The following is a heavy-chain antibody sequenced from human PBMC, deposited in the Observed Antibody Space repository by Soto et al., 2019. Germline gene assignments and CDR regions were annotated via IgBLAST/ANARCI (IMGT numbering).Heavy chain of an antibody. CDR2: INHSVST. J-gene: IGHJ4*02. CDR1: GGPFIGYY. Sequence: EPLPLPSDITGGPFIGYYSSRLPQSPGKRRECSGEINHSVSTNYNPSLKRRVTISVDTSKNQFSLKLSSVTAADTAVYYCASLVCSSTRCYAGYGGQGTLVTVS. D-gene: IGHD2-2*01. V-gene: IGHV4-34*01. CDR3: ASLVCSSTRCYAGY.